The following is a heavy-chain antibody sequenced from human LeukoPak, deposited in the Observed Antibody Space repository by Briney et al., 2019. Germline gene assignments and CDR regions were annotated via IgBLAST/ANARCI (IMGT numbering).Heavy chain of an antibody. CDR1: GFSFSTYA. J-gene: IGHJ1*01. D-gene: IGHD3-3*01. V-gene: IGHV3-21*01. CDR3: ARDLMRFLEWVN. Sequence: GGSLRLSCVASGFSFSTYAMNWVRQAPGKGPEWVSYVSSASSHVYYADSVRGRFIISRDNAKNSLYLQMNSLRAEDTAVYYYARDLMRFLEWVNWGQGTLVTVSS. CDR2: VSSASSHV.